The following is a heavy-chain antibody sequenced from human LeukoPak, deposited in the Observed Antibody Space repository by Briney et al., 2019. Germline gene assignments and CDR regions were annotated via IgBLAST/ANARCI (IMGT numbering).Heavy chain of an antibody. CDR3: ARDLLTVTGTDY. D-gene: IGHD6-19*01. V-gene: IGHV3-74*01. J-gene: IGHJ4*02. CDR2: INDDGRST. CDR1: GFTFSSYW. Sequence: GGSLRLSCAASGFTFSSYWMHWVRQAPGKGLVGVSRINDDGRSTSYADSVKGRFTISRDNSRDTLYLQMNSLGVEDTAVHYCARDLLTVTGTDYWGQGTLVTVSS.